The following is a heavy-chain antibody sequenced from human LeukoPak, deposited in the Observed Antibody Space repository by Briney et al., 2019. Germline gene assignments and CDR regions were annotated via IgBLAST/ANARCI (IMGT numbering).Heavy chain of an antibody. Sequence: SVKVSCKASGGTLSSYAISWVRQAPGQGLEWMGGIIPIFGTANYAQKFQGRVTITADESTSTAYMELSSLRSEDTAVYYCARKYSSSMGWFDPWGQGTLVTVSS. V-gene: IGHV1-69*13. CDR1: GGTLSSYA. D-gene: IGHD6-6*01. CDR2: IIPIFGTA. CDR3: ARKYSSSMGWFDP. J-gene: IGHJ5*02.